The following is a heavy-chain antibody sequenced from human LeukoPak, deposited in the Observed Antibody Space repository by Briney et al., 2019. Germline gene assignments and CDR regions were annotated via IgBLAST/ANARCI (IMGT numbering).Heavy chain of an antibody. J-gene: IGHJ4*02. D-gene: IGHD4-17*01. CDR1: GFPFSSYA. CDR3: ARDRGTVTDEGRFDY. V-gene: IGHV3-23*01. Sequence: GGSLRLSCAASGFPFSSYAMTWVRQAPGKGLEWVSSISGDGATTYHADSVKGRFTISRDNAKNTVYLEISIQGAEDTAVYYCARDRGTVTDEGRFDYWGQGTLVTVSS. CDR2: ISGDGATT.